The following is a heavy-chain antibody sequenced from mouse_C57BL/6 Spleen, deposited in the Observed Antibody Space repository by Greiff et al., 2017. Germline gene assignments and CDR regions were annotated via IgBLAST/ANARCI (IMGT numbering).Heavy chain of an antibody. CDR3: ARERYYYGSSPRDY. CDR1: GFTFSSYA. Sequence: EVKLVESGGGLVKPGGSLKLSCAASGFTFSSYAMSWVRQTPEKRLEWVATISDGGSYTYYPANVKGRYTIFRDNAKNNLYLQMSHLKSEDTAMYYCARERYYYGSSPRDYWGQGTTLTVSS. CDR2: ISDGGSYT. D-gene: IGHD1-1*01. V-gene: IGHV5-4*01. J-gene: IGHJ2*01.